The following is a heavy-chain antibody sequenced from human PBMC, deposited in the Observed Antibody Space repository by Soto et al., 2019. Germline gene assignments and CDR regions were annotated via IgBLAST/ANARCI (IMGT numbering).Heavy chain of an antibody. CDR3: ARESGGATATLDYYYFYMDV. CDR1: GDSFNAYY. V-gene: IGHV1-2*02. D-gene: IGHD5-12*01. CDR2: INPNGGAT. J-gene: IGHJ6*03. Sequence: QVQLVQSGAEVRKPGASVKVSCKTSGDSFNAYYLHWVRQAPGQGLEWLGWINPNGGATKYAQKFRGRVAMTRDTSIRTAYMELTSLRSAGTAIYFCARESGGATATLDYYYFYMDVWGQGTTVTVSS.